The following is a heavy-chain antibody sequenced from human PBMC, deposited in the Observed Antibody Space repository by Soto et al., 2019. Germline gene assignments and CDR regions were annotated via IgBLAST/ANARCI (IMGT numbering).Heavy chain of an antibody. Sequence: ASVKVSCKASGYTFTSYDINWVRQAAGQGLEWMGWMNPNSGNTGYAQKFQGRVTMTRNTSISTAYMELSSLRSEDTAVYYCARGRGYYYDSSGYSLDAFDIWGQGTMVTASS. D-gene: IGHD3-22*01. V-gene: IGHV1-8*01. CDR3: ARGRGYYYDSSGYSLDAFDI. CDR2: MNPNSGNT. J-gene: IGHJ3*02. CDR1: GYTFTSYD.